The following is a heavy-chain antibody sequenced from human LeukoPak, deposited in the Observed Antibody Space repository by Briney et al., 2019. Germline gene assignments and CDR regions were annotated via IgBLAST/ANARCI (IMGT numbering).Heavy chain of an antibody. Sequence: PSETLSLTCTVSGGSISSSSYYWGSVRQPPGRGLEWIGSIYYSGSTYYNPSLKSRVTISVDTSKNQFSLKLSSVTAADTAVYYCARVQIGNIVVVPAAIDYWGQGTLVTVSS. D-gene: IGHD2-2*01. CDR1: GGSISSSSYY. J-gene: IGHJ4*02. V-gene: IGHV4-39*07. CDR3: ARVQIGNIVVVPAAIDY. CDR2: IYYSGST.